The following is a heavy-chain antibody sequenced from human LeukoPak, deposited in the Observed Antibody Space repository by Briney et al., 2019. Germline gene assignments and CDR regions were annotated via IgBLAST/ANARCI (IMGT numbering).Heavy chain of an antibody. Sequence: GRSLRLSCAASGFTFSSYAMHWVRQAPGKGLEWVAVISYGGSNKYYADSVKGRFTISRDNSRNTLHLQMSSLRVEDTAVYYCVKDSSSGSYFDYWGQGTLVTVSS. D-gene: IGHD3-10*01. CDR3: VKDSSSGSYFDY. V-gene: IGHV3-30*14. CDR2: ISYGGSNK. CDR1: GFTFSSYA. J-gene: IGHJ4*02.